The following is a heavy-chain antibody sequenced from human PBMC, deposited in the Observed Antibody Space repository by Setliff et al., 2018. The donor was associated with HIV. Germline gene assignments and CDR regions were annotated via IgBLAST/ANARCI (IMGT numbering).Heavy chain of an antibody. CDR3: AREGQNMDDSFDL. V-gene: IGHV4-59*01. Sequence: PSETLSLTCSVSGGSISSNYWSWIRQPPGEGLEWIGYIYYTGSASYNPSLKSRVTMSADTSKNNFSLKLTSVTAADTAVYYCAREGQNMDDSFDLWGQGTMVTVSS. D-gene: IGHD3-10*01. CDR2: IYYTGSA. J-gene: IGHJ3*01. CDR1: GGSISSNY.